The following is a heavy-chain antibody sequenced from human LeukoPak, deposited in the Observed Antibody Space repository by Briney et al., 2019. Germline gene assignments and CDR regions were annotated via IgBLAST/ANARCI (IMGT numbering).Heavy chain of an antibody. D-gene: IGHD6-13*01. CDR3: ARGDSSSWYYFDY. CDR2: ISGSGGST. V-gene: IGHV3-23*01. CDR1: GFTFSSYA. Sequence: GGSLRLSCAASGFTFSSYAMSWVRQAPGKGLEWVSAISGSGGSTYYADSVKGRFTISRDTSKNTLFLQMNTLRAENTAVYYCARGDSSSWYYFDYWGQGTLVTVSS. J-gene: IGHJ4*02.